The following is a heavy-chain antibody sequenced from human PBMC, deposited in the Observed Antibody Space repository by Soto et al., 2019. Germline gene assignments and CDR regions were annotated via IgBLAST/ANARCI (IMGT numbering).Heavy chain of an antibody. V-gene: IGHV3-23*01. CDR3: AKEWDFWSGYLRYFDY. CDR2: ISGRGGST. Sequence: EVQLLESGGGLVQPGGSLRLSCAASGFTFSNYDMSWVRQAPGKGLEWVSAISGRGGSTYYADSVKGRFTISRDNSKNTLYLQMNRLRAEDTAVYYCAKEWDFWSGYLRYFDYWGQGTLVTVSS. D-gene: IGHD3-3*01. CDR1: GFTFSNYD. J-gene: IGHJ4*02.